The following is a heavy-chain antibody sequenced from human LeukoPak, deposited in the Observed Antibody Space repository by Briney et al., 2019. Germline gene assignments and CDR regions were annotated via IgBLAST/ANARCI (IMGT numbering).Heavy chain of an antibody. CDR3: ARFYCSSTSCYTYYFDY. D-gene: IGHD2-2*02. Sequence: SETLSLTCTVSGASISDYYWSWIRQPPGKGLEWFGYIYYSGSTNYNPSLKSRVTISVDTSKNQFSLKLSSVTAADTAVYYCARFYCSSTSCYTYYFDYWGQGTLVTVSS. CDR2: IYYSGST. CDR1: GASISDYY. J-gene: IGHJ4*02. V-gene: IGHV4-59*01.